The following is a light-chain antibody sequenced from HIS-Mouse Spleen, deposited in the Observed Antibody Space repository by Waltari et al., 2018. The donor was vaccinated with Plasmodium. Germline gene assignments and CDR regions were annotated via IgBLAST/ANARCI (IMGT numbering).Light chain of an antibody. CDR1: QSVSSN. J-gene: IGKJ3*01. V-gene: IGKV3-15*01. Sequence: EIVMTQSPATLSVSPGERATLSCRASQSVSSNLTWYQQKPGQAPRLLIYGASTRATGIPASFSVSGSGIKFTLTISSLQSEDFAVYYCQQYTNWLSTFGPVTKVYIK. CDR3: QQYTNWLST. CDR2: GAS.